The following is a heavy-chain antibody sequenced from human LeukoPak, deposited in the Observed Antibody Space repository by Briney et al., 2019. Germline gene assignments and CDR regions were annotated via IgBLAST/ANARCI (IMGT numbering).Heavy chain of an antibody. CDR2: IKQDGSEK. Sequence: GGSLRLSCAASGFTFSSYWMSWVRQAPGKGLEWVANIKQDGSEKDYVDSVKGRFTISRDNAKNSLYLQMNSLRAEDTAVYYCAREGMGDIVVVVAATAYYYYYGMDVWGQGTTVTVSS. CDR1: GFTFSSYW. D-gene: IGHD2-15*01. J-gene: IGHJ6*02. CDR3: AREGMGDIVVVVAATAYYYYYGMDV. V-gene: IGHV3-7*01.